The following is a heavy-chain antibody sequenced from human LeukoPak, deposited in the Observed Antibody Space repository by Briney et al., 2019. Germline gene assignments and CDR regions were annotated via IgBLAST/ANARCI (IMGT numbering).Heavy chain of an antibody. Sequence: AGGSLRLSCEVSGLTFSSYWMSWVRQAPGKGLEWVANINQDGSDKNYVDSVKGRFTISRDNAKNSLYLQMNSLRAEDTAVYYCARDKNYLFDYWGQGTLVTVSS. CDR3: ARDKNYLFDY. CDR2: INQDGSDK. D-gene: IGHD1-7*01. V-gene: IGHV3-7*05. J-gene: IGHJ4*02. CDR1: GLTFSSYW.